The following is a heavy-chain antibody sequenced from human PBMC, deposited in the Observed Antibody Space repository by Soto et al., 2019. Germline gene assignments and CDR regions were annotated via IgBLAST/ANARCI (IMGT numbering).Heavy chain of an antibody. Sequence: QVQLVESGGGVVQPGRSLRLSCAASGFTFSSYGMHWVRQAPGKGLEWVAVISYDGSNKYYADSVKGRFTISRDNSKNTLYLQMNSLRAEDTAVYCCAKGSTAMTDFDYWGQGTLVTVSS. CDR3: AKGSTAMTDFDY. V-gene: IGHV3-30*18. J-gene: IGHJ4*02. CDR2: ISYDGSNK. D-gene: IGHD5-18*01. CDR1: GFTFSSYG.